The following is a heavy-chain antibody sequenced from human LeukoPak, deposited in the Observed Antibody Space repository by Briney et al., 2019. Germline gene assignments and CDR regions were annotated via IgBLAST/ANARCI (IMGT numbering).Heavy chain of an antibody. Sequence: GVSLRLSCAGSGFTFSSHSINWVRQAPGKGLEWVSSISSSSSFRYYADSVRGRFTISSDNAKNSVYLQMNSLRAEDTAVYYCARNVPHYGDYSAANYYYYGMDVWGQGTTVTVSS. CDR2: ISSSSSFR. D-gene: IGHD4-17*01. CDR1: GFTFSSHS. J-gene: IGHJ6*02. CDR3: ARNVPHYGDYSAANYYYYGMDV. V-gene: IGHV3-21*01.